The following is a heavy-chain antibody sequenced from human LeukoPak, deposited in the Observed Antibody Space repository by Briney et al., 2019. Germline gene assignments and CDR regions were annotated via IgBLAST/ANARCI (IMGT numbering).Heavy chain of an antibody. V-gene: IGHV3-7*05. D-gene: IGHD5-12*01. CDR2: IEGDGSTK. CDR1: GFTFSSSW. Sequence: GGSLRLSCAASGFTFSSSWMTWVRQAPGKGLEWVANIEGDGSTKNYVDSVKGRFTISRDNSKNSLYLQMNSQRVGDTAVYYCARDSAYNAFDYWGQGALVTVSS. CDR3: ARDSAYNAFDY. J-gene: IGHJ4*02.